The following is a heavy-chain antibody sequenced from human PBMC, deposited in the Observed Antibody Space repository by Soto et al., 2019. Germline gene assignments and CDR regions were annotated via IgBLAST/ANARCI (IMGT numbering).Heavy chain of an antibody. CDR1: GGSISSGGYY. Sequence: QVQLQESGPGLVKPSQTLSLTCTVSGGSISSGGYYWSWIRQHPGKGLEWIGYIYYSESTYSNQSLQSRVTMSVDRSKNPFSLKLSSVTAAGTAVYYGARAPILWGEGTLVTVSS. CDR3: ARAPIL. CDR2: IYYSEST. J-gene: IGHJ4*02. V-gene: IGHV4-31*03.